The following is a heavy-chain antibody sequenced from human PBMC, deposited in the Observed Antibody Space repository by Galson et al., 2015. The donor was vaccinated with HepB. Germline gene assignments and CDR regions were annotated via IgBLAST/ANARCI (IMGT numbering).Heavy chain of an antibody. CDR3: ARDTCTVTSCFGD. J-gene: IGHJ4*02. V-gene: IGHV3-33*01. CDR2: ISYDGSYR. D-gene: IGHD2-2*01. Sequence: SLRLCCAASGFTFSINGMYWVRQAPGKGLEGVAFISYDGSYRYYAESVKGRFTISRDTSKSTVYLEMNSLRAEDTAVYYCARDTCTVTSCFGDWGQGTLVTVSS. CDR1: GFTFSING.